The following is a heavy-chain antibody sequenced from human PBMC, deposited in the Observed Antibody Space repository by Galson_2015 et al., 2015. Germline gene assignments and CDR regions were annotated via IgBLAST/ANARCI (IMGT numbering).Heavy chain of an antibody. CDR1: GDSVSSTNAA. J-gene: IGHJ4*02. CDR3: ARQGSGGSSADY. Sequence: CAISGDSVSSTNAAWNWIRQSPSRGLEWLGRTYYRSKWYNDYAVSVKSRITISPDTSKNQFSLRLTSVTPEDTAVYYCARQGSGGSSADYWGQGTLVTVSS. CDR2: TYYRSKWYN. V-gene: IGHV6-1*01. D-gene: IGHD2-15*01.